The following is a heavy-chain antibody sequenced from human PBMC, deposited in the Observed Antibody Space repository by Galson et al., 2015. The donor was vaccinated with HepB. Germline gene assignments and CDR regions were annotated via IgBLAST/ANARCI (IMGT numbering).Heavy chain of an antibody. CDR1: FSKYG. CDR3: ARAIVSGSHFES. Sequence: FSKYGIHWVRQAPGKGLEWVAVIWYDGSIKYYADSVRGRFTISRDNSKNSVFLHMNSLTVEDTAVYYCARAIVSGSHFESWGQGTRVTVPS. CDR2: IWYDGSIK. D-gene: IGHD6-19*01. J-gene: IGHJ4*02. V-gene: IGHV3-33*01.